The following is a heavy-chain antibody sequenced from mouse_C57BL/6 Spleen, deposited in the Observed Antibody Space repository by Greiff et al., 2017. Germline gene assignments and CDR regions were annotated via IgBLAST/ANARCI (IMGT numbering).Heavy chain of an antibody. J-gene: IGHJ4*01. V-gene: IGHV1-55*01. CDR1: GYTFTSYW. CDR3: ARFGDYDGNYYAMDY. D-gene: IGHD2-4*01. Sequence: QVQLLQPGAELVKPGASVKMSCKASGYTFTSYWITWVQQRPGQGLEWIGDIYPGSGSTNYNEKFKSKATLTVDTSSSTAYMQLSSLTSEDSAVYYCARFGDYDGNYYAMDYWGQGTSVTVSS. CDR2: IYPGSGST.